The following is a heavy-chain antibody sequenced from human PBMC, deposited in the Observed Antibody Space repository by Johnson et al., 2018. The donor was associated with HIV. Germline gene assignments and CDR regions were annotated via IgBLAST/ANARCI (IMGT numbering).Heavy chain of an antibody. CDR2: INQDGSET. J-gene: IGHJ3*02. CDR1: GFTFVNFW. Sequence: VQLVESGGGLVQPGGSLRLSCAVSGFTFVNFWMAWVRQAPGKGLEWVANINQDGSETYYVGSVKGRFTISRDNAKNSLFLQMDSLRAEDTAVYYCVRVELGAFDIWGQGTMVTVSS. D-gene: IGHD1-7*01. CDR3: VRVELGAFDI. V-gene: IGHV3-7*05.